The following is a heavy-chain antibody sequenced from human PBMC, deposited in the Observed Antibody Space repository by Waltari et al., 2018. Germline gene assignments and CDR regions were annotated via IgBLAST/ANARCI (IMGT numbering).Heavy chain of an antibody. V-gene: IGHV1-69*08. CDR3: ASYYYDSSGYHPFDY. CDR2: SIPIFGTA. J-gene: IGHJ4*02. CDR1: GGTFSSYA. Sequence: QVQLVQSGAEVKKPGSSVKVSCKASGGTFSSYAISWVRQAPGQGLEWMGRSIPIFGTANYAQKFQGRVTITADKSTSTAYMELSSLRSEDTAVYYCASYYYDSSGYHPFDYWGQGTLVTVSS. D-gene: IGHD3-22*01.